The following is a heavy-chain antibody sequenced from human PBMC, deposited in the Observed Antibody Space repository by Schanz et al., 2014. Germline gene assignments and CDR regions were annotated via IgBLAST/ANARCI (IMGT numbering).Heavy chain of an antibody. CDR2: MYINSGST. CDR1: GFTVNTPY. V-gene: IGHV3-53*01. D-gene: IGHD5-12*01. CDR3: ARDGGRDGYNLAFDV. Sequence: DVQLVESGGGLLQPGGSLRLSCAVSGFTVNTPYMSWVRQAPGKGLEWISSMYINSGSTQYADSVKGRFIISRDSSKNTLFLQMNSLRAEDTAVYFCARDGGRDGYNLAFDVWGQGTLVTVSS. J-gene: IGHJ3*01.